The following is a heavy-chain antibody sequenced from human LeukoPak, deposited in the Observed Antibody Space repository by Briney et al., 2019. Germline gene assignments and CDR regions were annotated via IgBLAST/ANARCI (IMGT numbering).Heavy chain of an antibody. J-gene: IGHJ4*02. CDR3: ARVGYSSSADY. V-gene: IGHV4-59*10. CDR2: IYTSGST. CDR1: GGSFSGYY. Sequence: SETLSLTCAVYGGSFSGYYWSWIRQPAGKGLEWIGRIYTSGSTNYNPSLKSRVTISVDTSKNQFSLKLSSVTAADTAVYYCARVGYSSSADYWGQGTLVTVSS. D-gene: IGHD6-6*01.